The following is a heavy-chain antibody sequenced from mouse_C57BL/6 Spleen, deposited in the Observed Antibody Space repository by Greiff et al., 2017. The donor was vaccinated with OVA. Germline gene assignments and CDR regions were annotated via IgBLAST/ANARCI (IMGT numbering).Heavy chain of an antibody. V-gene: IGHV5-6*01. CDR2: ISSGGGYP. J-gene: IGHJ4*01. CDR1: GFTFSSYG. Sequence: EVQLKESGGDLVKPGGSLKLSCAASGFTFSSYGMSWVRQTPDKRLEWVATISSGGGYPYYPDSVKGRFTISRDNAKNTLYLQMSSLKSEDTAMYYCARGYYGSWDYYAMDYWGQGTSVTVSS. D-gene: IGHD1-1*01. CDR3: ARGYYGSWDYYAMDY.